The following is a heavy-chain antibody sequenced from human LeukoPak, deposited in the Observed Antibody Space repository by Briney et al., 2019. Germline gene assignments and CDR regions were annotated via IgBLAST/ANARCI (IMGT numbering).Heavy chain of an antibody. V-gene: IGHV4-61*02. Sequence: SQTLSLTCTVSGGSISSGSYYWSWIRQPAGKGLEWIGRIYTSGSTNYNPSLKSRVTISVDTSKNQFSLKLSSVTAADTAVYYRARDPAYDFWSGYYTVYWGQGTLVTVSS. J-gene: IGHJ4*02. CDR1: GGSISSGSYY. CDR3: ARDPAYDFWSGYYTVY. D-gene: IGHD3-3*01. CDR2: IYTSGST.